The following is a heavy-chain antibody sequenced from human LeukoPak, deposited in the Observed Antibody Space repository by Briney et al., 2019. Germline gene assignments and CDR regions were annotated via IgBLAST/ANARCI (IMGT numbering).Heavy chain of an antibody. V-gene: IGHV4-31*03. CDR3: ARHRKGSGWNNWFDP. J-gene: IGHJ5*02. D-gene: IGHD6-19*01. Sequence: SQTLSLTCTVSGGSISSGGYYWSWIRQHPGKGLEWIGYIYYSGSTYYNPSLKSRVTISVDTSKNQFSLKLSSVTAADPAVYYCARHRKGSGWNNWFDPWGQGTLVTVSS. CDR2: IYYSGST. CDR1: GGSISSGGYY.